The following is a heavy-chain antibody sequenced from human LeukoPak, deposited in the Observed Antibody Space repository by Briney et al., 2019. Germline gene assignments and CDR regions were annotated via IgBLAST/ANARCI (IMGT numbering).Heavy chain of an antibody. Sequence: ASVKVSCKASGYTFTIYDINWVRQAPGQGLEWMGWMNPNSGNTNYAQKLQGRVTMTTDTSTSTAYMELRSLRSDDTAVYYCARGGDSSGHDHWGQGTLVTVSS. CDR2: MNPNSGNT. CDR3: ARGGDSSGHDH. CDR1: GYTFTIYD. D-gene: IGHD3-22*01. V-gene: IGHV1-18*01. J-gene: IGHJ5*02.